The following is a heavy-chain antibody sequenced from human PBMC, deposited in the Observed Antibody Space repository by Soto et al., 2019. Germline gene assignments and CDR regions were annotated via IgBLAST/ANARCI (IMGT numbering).Heavy chain of an antibody. CDR1: GYTFTSYG. CDR2: ISAYNGNT. V-gene: IGHV1-18*04. J-gene: IGHJ3*02. D-gene: IGHD3-22*01. CDR3: ARERVYYYDSSGLEAFDI. Sequence: ASVKVSCKASGYTFTSYGISWVRQAPGQGLEWMGWISAYNGNTNYAQKLQGRVTMTTDTSTSTAYMELRSLRSDDTAVYYCARERVYYYDSSGLEAFDIWGQGTMVTVSS.